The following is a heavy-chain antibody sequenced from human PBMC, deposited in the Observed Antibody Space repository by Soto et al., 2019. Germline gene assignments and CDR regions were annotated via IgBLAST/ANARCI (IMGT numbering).Heavy chain of an antibody. J-gene: IGHJ4*02. CDR2: INPTGGIT. Sequence: QVFLVQSGAEVKQPGASVKISCKAFGYTFTGSYIHWMRQAPGQGLEWMGIINPTGGITNYAQKFQGRVVMTSDTSTSTVYVELSSLTSEDTATYYCARLYGVHNTIPFWLGYFDYWGQGTLVTVSS. D-gene: IGHD4-17*01. CDR1: GYTFTGSY. CDR3: ARLYGVHNTIPFWLGYFDY. V-gene: IGHV1-46*01.